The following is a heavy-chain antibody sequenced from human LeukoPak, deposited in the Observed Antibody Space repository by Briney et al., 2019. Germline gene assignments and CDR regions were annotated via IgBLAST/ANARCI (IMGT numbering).Heavy chain of an antibody. CDR2: ISGGGGST. CDR1: GFTFTSYS. J-gene: IGHJ6*02. D-gene: IGHD2-2*01. V-gene: IGHV3-23*01. CDR3: ARDIVVVPAAYQTIYYYYGMDV. Sequence: PGGSLRPSCAASGFTFTSYSMNWVRQAPGKGLEWVSTISGGGGSTYYADSVKGRFTISRDNSKNTLYLQVNSLRADDTAVYYCARDIVVVPAAYQTIYYYYGMDVWGQGTTVTVSS.